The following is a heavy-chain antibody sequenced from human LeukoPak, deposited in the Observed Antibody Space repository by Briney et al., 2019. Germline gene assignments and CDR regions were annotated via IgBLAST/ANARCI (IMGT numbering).Heavy chain of an antibody. V-gene: IGHV3-49*04. D-gene: IGHD3-9*01. J-gene: IGHJ4*02. Sequence: PGRSLRLSCTASGFTFGDYAMSWVRQAPGKGLEWVGFIRSKAYGGTTEYATSVKGRFTISRDDSKSIAYLQMNSLKTEDTAVYFCPTEDGIRYFDLTRFDYWGQGTLVTVSS. CDR2: IRSKAYGGTT. CDR1: GFTFGDYA. CDR3: PTEDGIRYFDLTRFDY.